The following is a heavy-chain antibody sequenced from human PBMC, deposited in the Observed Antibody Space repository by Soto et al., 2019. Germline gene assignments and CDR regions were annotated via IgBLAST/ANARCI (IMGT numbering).Heavy chain of an antibody. CDR2: FDPEDGET. V-gene: IGHV1-24*01. CDR1: GYTLTELS. J-gene: IGHJ6*02. CDR3: ATLTRIYCSSTSCYDTNYYYYGMDV. D-gene: IGHD2-2*01. Sequence: ASVKVSFTVSGYTLTELSMHWVRQAPGKGLEWMGGFDPEDGETIYAQKFQGRVTMTEDTSTDTAYMELSSLRSEDTAVYYCATLTRIYCSSTSCYDTNYYYYGMDVWGQGTTVTVSS.